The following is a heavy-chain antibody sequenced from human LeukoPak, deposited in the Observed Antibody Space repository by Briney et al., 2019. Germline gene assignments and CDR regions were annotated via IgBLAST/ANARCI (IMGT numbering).Heavy chain of an antibody. D-gene: IGHD6-19*01. CDR1: GGSISSYY. Sequence: SETLSLTCTVSGGSISSYYWSCIRQPPGKGLEWIGYIYYSGSTNYNPSLKSRVTISVDTSKNQFSLKLSSVTAADTAVYYCARPAEAVAGTGFDYWGQGTLVTVSS. CDR3: ARPAEAVAGTGFDY. CDR2: IYYSGST. J-gene: IGHJ4*02. V-gene: IGHV4-59*08.